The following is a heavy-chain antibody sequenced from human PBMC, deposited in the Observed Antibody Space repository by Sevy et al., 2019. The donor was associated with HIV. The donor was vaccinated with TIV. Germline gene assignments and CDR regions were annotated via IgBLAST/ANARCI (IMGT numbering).Heavy chain of an antibody. CDR1: GYRFTSYW. Sequence: GESLKISCKGSGYRFTSYWIGWVRQMPGKGPEWMGIISPGDSDTRDSPSFQGQVTISADKSISTAYLQWSSLKASDTAMYYCARGGITIDGYFQHWGQGTTVTVSS. CDR3: ARGGITIDGYFQH. D-gene: IGHD3-9*01. CDR2: ISPGDSDT. J-gene: IGHJ1*01. V-gene: IGHV5-51*01.